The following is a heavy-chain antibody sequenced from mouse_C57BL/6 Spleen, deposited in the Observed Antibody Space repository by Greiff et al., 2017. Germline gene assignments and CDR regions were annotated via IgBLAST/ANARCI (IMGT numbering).Heavy chain of an antibody. V-gene: IGHV1-61*01. J-gene: IGHJ4*01. Sequence: VQLQQSGAELVRPGSSVKLSCTASGYTFTSYCMDWVKQRPGQGLEWIGNFYPPGGDTHYNQKFQDKATLPADKSSSTDYMQLSSLTSEDSAVYYGARMYYRNCGYAMDYWGQGTSVTVSS. CDR1: GYTFTSYC. D-gene: IGHD2-5*01. CDR2: FYPPGGDT. CDR3: ARMYYRNCGYAMDY.